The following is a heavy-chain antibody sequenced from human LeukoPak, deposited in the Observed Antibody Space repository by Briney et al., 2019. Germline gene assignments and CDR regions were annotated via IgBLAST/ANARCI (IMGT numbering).Heavy chain of an antibody. CDR2: IHPRGGST. V-gene: IGHV1-46*01. CDR3: AKHSHMDV. Sequence: ASVKVSCKASGYTFTSYSMHWVRQAPGQGLEGMGIIHPRGGSTSYAQRFQGRVTMTTDTSTSTVYMELSSLGSEDTAVYYCAKHSHMDVWGKGTTVTVSS. D-gene: IGHD2-21*01. CDR1: GYTFTSYS. J-gene: IGHJ6*04.